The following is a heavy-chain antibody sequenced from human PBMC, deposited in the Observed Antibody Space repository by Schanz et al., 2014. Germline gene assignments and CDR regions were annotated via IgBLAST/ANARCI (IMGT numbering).Heavy chain of an antibody. J-gene: IGHJ4*02. CDR1: GFPFSDYF. CDR2: IGNGGVTI. V-gene: IGHV3-11*01. CDR3: ARIGGSVFDY. D-gene: IGHD3-10*01. Sequence: VQLVESGGGLVQPGGSLRLSCTASGFPFSDYFMAWIRQPPGRGLEWVSYIGNGGVTIYYADSVKGRFTISRDNSKNSLYLQMNSLLAEDTAVYYCARIGGSVFDYWAQGTLVTVSS.